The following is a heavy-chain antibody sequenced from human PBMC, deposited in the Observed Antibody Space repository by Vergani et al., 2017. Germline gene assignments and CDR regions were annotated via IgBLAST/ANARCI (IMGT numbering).Heavy chain of an antibody. CDR3: ARLRTYYAILTGYYRHYYFDY. V-gene: IGHV5-51*01. D-gene: IGHD3-9*01. J-gene: IGHJ4*02. CDR1: GYSFTSYW. CDR2: IYPGDSDT. Sequence: EVQLVQSGAEVKKPGESLKISCKGSGYSFTSYWIGWVRQMPGKGLEWMGIIYPGDSDTRYSPSFQGQVTISADKSISTAYLQWSSLKASDTAMYYCARLRTYYAILTGYYRHYYFDYWGQGTLVTVSS.